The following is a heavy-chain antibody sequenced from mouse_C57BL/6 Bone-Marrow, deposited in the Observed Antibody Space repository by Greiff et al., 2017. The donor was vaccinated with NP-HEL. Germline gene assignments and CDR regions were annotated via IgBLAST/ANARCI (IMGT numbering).Heavy chain of an antibody. CDR2: ISSGGDYI. J-gene: IGHJ4*01. CDR3: TRNYYGNCYYAMDY. V-gene: IGHV5-9-1*02. D-gene: IGHD2-1*01. Sequence: EVKLVESGEGLVKPGGSLKLSCAASGFTFSSYAMSWVRQTPEKRLEWVAYISSGGDYIYYADTVKGRVTISRDNARNTLYLQMSSLKSEDTAMYYCTRNYYGNCYYAMDYWGQGTSVTVSS. CDR1: GFTFSSYA.